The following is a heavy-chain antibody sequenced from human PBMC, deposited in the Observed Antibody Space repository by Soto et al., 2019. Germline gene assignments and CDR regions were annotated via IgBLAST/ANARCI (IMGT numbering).Heavy chain of an antibody. D-gene: IGHD4-4*01. J-gene: IGHJ5*01. Sequence: GASVKGSRKASGYPFNDNHIYWGRQGPGQGLEWMGWLNPYSGATTYGANYKGRINLTRDTSLSTSYMELIGLRSDDTAVYYCATAKRGTVSLLSAWGQGTLVTVSS. V-gene: IGHV1-2*02. CDR1: GYPFNDNH. CDR2: LNPYSGAT. CDR3: ATAKRGTVSLLSA.